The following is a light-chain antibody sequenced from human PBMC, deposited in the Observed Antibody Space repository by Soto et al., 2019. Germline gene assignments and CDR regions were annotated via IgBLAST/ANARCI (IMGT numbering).Light chain of an antibody. CDR1: QSVSSSS. CDR3: QQYGSSLPIT. CDR2: GAS. V-gene: IGKV3-20*01. Sequence: EIVLTQSPGTLSLSPGERATLSCRASQSVSSSSLAWYQQKPGQAPRLLIYGASSRATGIPDRFSGSGSGTAFTLTIIRLEPEDFAVFFCQQYGSSLPITFGQGTRLEIK. J-gene: IGKJ5*01.